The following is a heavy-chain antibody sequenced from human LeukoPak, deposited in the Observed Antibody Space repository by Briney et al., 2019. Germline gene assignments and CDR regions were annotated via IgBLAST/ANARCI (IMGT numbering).Heavy chain of an antibody. D-gene: IGHD6-19*01. CDR1: GGPISISSDY. CDR2: IYYSGST. J-gene: IGHJ4*02. CDR3: ARLLSSGWCEIEVY. V-gene: IGHV4-61*05. Sequence: AETLSLPCTVSGGPISISSDYCAWIPQPPGKGLGWIGYIYYSGSTNYHPSLKSQVTISVDTSNNQFSLKLSSVAAADTAVYYCARLLSSGWCEIEVYWDQGTLVTVSS.